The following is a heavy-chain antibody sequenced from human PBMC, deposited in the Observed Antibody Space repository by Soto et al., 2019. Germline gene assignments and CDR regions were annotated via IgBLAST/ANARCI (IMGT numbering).Heavy chain of an antibody. CDR2: ISGSGDNT. D-gene: IGHD2-21*01. CDR3: GGDRRGPEF. J-gene: IGHJ4*02. V-gene: IGHV3-23*01. Sequence: EGQLLESGGGLVQPGGSLRLSCAGSGFTSSTFGMSWVRQAPGKGLEWVSGISGSGDNTYYADSVKGRFTISRDKSKNTLFLQVTGLRAEVTAMYYCGGDRRGPEFWGQGTLVTVSS. CDR1: GFTSSTFG.